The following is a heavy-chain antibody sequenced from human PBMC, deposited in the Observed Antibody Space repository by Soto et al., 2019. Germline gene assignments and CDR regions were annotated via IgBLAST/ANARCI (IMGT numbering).Heavy chain of an antibody. Sequence: GGSLRLSCAASGFTFSSYAMHWVRQAPGKGLEWVAVISYDGSNKYYADSVKGRFTISRDNSKNTLYLQMNSLRAEDTAVYYCARPLRYFDLYYFDYWGQGTLVTVSS. CDR2: ISYDGSNK. J-gene: IGHJ4*02. D-gene: IGHD3-9*01. V-gene: IGHV3-30-3*01. CDR1: GFTFSSYA. CDR3: ARPLRYFDLYYFDY.